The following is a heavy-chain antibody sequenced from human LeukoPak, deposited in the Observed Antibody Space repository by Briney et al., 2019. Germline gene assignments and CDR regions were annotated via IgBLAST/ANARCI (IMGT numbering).Heavy chain of an antibody. D-gene: IGHD1-7*01. CDR2: IYYSGST. CDR1: GGSISSYY. J-gene: IGHJ4*02. CDR3: ARGSRELYYFDY. Sequence: SETLSLTCTVSGGSISSYYWSWIRQPPGKGLEWIGYIYYSGSTKYNPSLKRRVTISVDASKTQFSLKLNSVTAADTAVYYCARGSRELYYFDYWGQGTLVTVSS. V-gene: IGHV4-59*01.